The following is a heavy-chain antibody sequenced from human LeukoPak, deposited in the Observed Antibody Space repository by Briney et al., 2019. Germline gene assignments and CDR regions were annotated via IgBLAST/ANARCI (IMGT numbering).Heavy chain of an antibody. D-gene: IGHD1-26*01. CDR2: IWYDGSNK. CDR1: GFTFSSYG. Sequence: QSGGSLRLSCAASGFTFSSYGMHWVRQAPGKGLEWVAVIWYDGSNKYYADSVKGRFTISRDNSKNALYLQMNSLRAEDTAVYYCAKDPIPFVGATFDYWGQGTLVTVSS. J-gene: IGHJ4*02. V-gene: IGHV3-33*06. CDR3: AKDPIPFVGATFDY.